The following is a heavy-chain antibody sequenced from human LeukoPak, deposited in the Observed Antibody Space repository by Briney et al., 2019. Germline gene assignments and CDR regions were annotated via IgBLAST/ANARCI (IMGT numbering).Heavy chain of an antibody. D-gene: IGHD6-13*01. CDR2: ISAYNGNT. Sequence: ASVKVSCKASGYTFTSYGISWVRQAPGQGLEWMGWISAYNGNTNYAQKLQGRVTKTTDTSTSTAYMELRSLRSDDTAVYYCATHVAAAGTYYYYGMDVWGQGTTVTVSS. CDR1: GYTFTSYG. CDR3: ATHVAAAGTYYYYGMDV. V-gene: IGHV1-18*01. J-gene: IGHJ6*02.